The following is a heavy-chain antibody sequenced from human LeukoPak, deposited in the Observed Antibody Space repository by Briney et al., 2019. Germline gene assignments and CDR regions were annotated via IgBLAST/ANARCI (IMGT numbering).Heavy chain of an antibody. CDR3: ARVYGYNPDFDY. CDR2: INPNTGGT. D-gene: IGHD5-24*01. V-gene: IGHV1-2*06. Sequence: GASVKVSCKASGYTFTGYSMHGVRQAPGQGLEWMGRINPNTGGTNYAQNFQGRVTMTRDTSISTAYMELTSLRSDDTAVYYCARVYGYNPDFDYWGQGTLVTVSS. J-gene: IGHJ4*02. CDR1: GYTFTGYS.